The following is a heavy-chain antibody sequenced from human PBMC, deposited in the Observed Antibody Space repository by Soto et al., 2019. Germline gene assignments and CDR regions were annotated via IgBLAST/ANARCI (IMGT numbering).Heavy chain of an antibody. CDR2: IFYTGNT. CDR3: ARHWYQGPHSPFDFDL. V-gene: IGHV4-39*01. D-gene: IGHD2-2*01. J-gene: IGHJ4*02. CDR1: NASISSGVSY. Sequence: SETLSLTCAVSNASISSGVSYWGWIRQXPGKGLEWIGNIFYTGNTYYNPSLKGRVTISVDTSNNQLSLKLRSVTAADTAVYFCARHWYQGPHSPFDFDLRGRGTLVT.